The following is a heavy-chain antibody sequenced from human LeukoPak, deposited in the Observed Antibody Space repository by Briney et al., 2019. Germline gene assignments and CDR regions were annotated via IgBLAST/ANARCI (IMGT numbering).Heavy chain of an antibody. V-gene: IGHV3-11*06. J-gene: IGHJ4*02. Sequence: GGSLRLSCAASGFTFSDYYMSWIRQAPGKGLEWVSYISSRSSYIYYTDSVKGRFTISRDNAKSSLYLQMNSLRAEDTAVYYCARGGEFSGYEIWGQGTLVTVSS. D-gene: IGHD5-12*01. CDR1: GFTFSDYY. CDR3: ARGGEFSGYEI. CDR2: ISSRSSYI.